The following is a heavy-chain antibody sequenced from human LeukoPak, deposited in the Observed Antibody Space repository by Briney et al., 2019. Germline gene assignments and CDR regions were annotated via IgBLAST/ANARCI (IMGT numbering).Heavy chain of an antibody. CDR3: ARDRPYFDY. CDR1: GFTFSSSA. CDR2: IGTSGDRT. J-gene: IGHJ4*02. Sequence: GGSLRLSCSASGFTFSSSAMSWVRQAPGKGLEWVSAIGTSGDRTFYADSVKGRFTISRDNSKNTLYLQMNSLRAVDTAVYYCARDRPYFDYWGQGTLVTVSS. V-gene: IGHV3-23*01.